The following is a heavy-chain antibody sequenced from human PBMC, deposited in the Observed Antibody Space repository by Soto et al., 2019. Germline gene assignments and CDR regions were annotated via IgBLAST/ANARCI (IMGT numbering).Heavy chain of an antibody. V-gene: IGHV4-59*01. J-gene: IGHJ3*02. CDR1: GGSISSYY. CDR3: ARATLVGDDFHI. Sequence: SETLSLTCTVSGGSISSYYWSWIRQPPGKGLEWIGYIYYSGSTNYNPSLKSRVTISVDTSKNQFSLKLSSVTAADTAVYYCARATLVGDDFHIWGQATGVTVS. CDR2: IYYSGST.